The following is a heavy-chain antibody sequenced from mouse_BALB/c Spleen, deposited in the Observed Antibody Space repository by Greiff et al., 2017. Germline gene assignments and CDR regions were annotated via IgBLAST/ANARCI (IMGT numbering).Heavy chain of an antibody. J-gene: IGHJ2*01. D-gene: IGHD1-2*01. CDR1: GFNINDYY. CDR3: ARNYYGYYFDY. V-gene: IGHV14-1*02. Sequence: VQLQQSGAELVRPGALVKLSCKASGFNINDYYMHWVKQRPEQGLEWIGWIDPENGNTIYDPKFQGKASITADTSSNTAYLQLSSLTSEDTAVYYCARNYYGYYFDYWGQGTTLTVSS. CDR2: IDPENGNT.